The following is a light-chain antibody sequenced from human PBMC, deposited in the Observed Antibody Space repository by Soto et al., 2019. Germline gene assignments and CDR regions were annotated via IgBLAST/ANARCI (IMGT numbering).Light chain of an antibody. CDR1: QSVSSNF. Sequence: EIVLTQSPGTLSLSPGDRATLSCRASQSVSSNFLAWYQQKPGQAPRLLIYCASIRATGIPDRFSGSGSGRAFTLTIRTLEPEDFAMYSCHQYGSSPRTFGNGTKLEIK. CDR3: HQYGSSPRT. V-gene: IGKV3-20*01. J-gene: IGKJ1*01. CDR2: CAS.